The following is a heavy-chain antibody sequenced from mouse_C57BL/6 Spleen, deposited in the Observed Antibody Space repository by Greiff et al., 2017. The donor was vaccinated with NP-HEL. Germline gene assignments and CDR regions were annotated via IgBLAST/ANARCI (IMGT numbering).Heavy chain of an antibody. CDR2: ISSGGSYT. V-gene: IGHV5-6*01. Sequence: VQLKESGGDLVKPGGSLKLSCAASGFTFSSYGMSWVRQTPDKRLEWVATISSGGSYTYYPDSVKGRFTISRDNAKNTLYLQMSSLKSEDTAMYYCARELNYWGKGTTLTVSS. CDR3: ARELNY. D-gene: IGHD4-1*01. CDR1: GFTFSSYG. J-gene: IGHJ2*01.